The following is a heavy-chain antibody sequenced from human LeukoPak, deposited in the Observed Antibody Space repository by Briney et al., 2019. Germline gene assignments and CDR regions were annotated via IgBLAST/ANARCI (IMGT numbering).Heavy chain of an antibody. V-gene: IGHV3-30*04. CDR2: LSYDGNNK. CDR1: GFIFSSYA. Sequence: PGGSLRLSCAASGFIFSSYAMHWVRQAPGKGLEWVAILSYDGNNKYYSDSVKGRFTISRDNSKNALYLQMNSLGAEDTAVYYCARDKDYVRYYYMDVWGKGTTVTVSS. CDR3: ARDKDYVRYYYMDV. D-gene: IGHD3-16*01. J-gene: IGHJ6*03.